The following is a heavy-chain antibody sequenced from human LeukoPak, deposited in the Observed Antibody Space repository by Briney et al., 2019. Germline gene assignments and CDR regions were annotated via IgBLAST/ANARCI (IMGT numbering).Heavy chain of an antibody. Sequence: SETLSLTCTVSGGSISSSSYYWGWIRQPPGKGLEWIGSIYYSGGTYYNPSLKSRVTISVDTSKNQFSLKLSSVTAADTAVYYCARGQSTNSSWYFDYWGQGTLVTVSS. V-gene: IGHV4-39*01. CDR1: GGSISSSSYY. CDR2: IYYSGGT. D-gene: IGHD6-13*01. J-gene: IGHJ4*01. CDR3: ARGQSTNSSWYFDY.